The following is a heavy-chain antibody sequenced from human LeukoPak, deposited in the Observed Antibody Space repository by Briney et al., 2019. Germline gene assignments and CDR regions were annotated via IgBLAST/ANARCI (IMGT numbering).Heavy chain of an antibody. D-gene: IGHD2-21*02. CDR2: IYYSGST. J-gene: IGHJ4*02. CDR1: GGSVSSYY. V-gene: IGHV4-59*02. CDR3: ARLPMAVTPHVDY. Sequence: SETLTLTCTVSGGSVSSYYWSWIRQPPGKGLEWIAYIYYSGSTKYNPSLKSRVTISLGMSKNQFSLKLSSVTAADTAVYYCARLPMAVTPHVDYWGQGTLVTVSS.